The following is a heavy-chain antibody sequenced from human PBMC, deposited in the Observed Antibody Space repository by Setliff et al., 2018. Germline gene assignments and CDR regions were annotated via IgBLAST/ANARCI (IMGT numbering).Heavy chain of an antibody. V-gene: IGHV4-59*02. D-gene: IGHD3-10*01. J-gene: IGHJ4*02. CDR3: ARDRSYYASVSFTKWFDY. CDR1: AGSVTSHY. Sequence: PSETLSLTCAVSAGSVTSHYWTWIRQPPGKGLEWIGFIFYSGDTNSNPSLKSRVTMSVDTSKNQFSLKLNSVTAADTATYYCARDRSYYASVSFTKWFDYWGQGALVTVSS. CDR2: IFYSGDT.